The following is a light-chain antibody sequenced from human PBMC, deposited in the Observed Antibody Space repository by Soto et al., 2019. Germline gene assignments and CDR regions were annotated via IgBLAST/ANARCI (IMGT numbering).Light chain of an antibody. CDR2: GGS. Sequence: EIVLTQSPGTLSLSPGERATLSCRASQGISSTSSAWYQQKPGQAPRLLIFGGSSRGTGIPDRFSGSGSGTDFTLSISRLEPEDVVVYYCQQYGSSPPWMFGQGTKVEIK. V-gene: IGKV3-20*01. J-gene: IGKJ1*01. CDR1: QGISSTS. CDR3: QQYGSSPPWM.